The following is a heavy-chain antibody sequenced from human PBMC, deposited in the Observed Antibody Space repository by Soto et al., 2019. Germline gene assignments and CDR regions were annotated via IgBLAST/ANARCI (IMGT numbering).Heavy chain of an antibody. CDR3: ARVPRYTSDIVEVPAVMFDDWFVP. CDR1: GGTFSIYS. CDR2: IIPIFGTA. V-gene: IGHV1-69*13. J-gene: IGHJ5*02. D-gene: IGHD2-2*01. Sequence: SVKVSCKASGGTFSIYSISWVRQAPGQGLEWMGGIIPIFGTANYAQKFQGRVTITADESTSTAYMELSSLRSEDTAVYYCARVPRYTSDIVEVPAVMFDDWFVPWGQGTLVTVSS.